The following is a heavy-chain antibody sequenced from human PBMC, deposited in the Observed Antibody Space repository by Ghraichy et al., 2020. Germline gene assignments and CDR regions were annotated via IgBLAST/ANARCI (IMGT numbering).Heavy chain of an antibody. D-gene: IGHD6-13*01. CDR2: IYYSGST. CDR1: GGSISSGGYY. J-gene: IGHJ4*02. Sequence: SQTLSLTCTVSGGSISSGGYYWSWIRQHPGKGLEWIGYIYYSGSTYYNPSLKSRVTISVDTSKNQFSLKLTSVTAADTAVYYCARDRRGIAAAGTWHYFDYWGQGTLVTVSS. CDR3: ARDRRGIAAAGTWHYFDY. V-gene: IGHV4-31*03.